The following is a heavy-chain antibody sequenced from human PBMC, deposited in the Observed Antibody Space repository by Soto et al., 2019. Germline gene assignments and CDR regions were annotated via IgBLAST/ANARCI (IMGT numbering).Heavy chain of an antibody. D-gene: IGHD6-19*01. Sequence: EVPLVESGGGLVQPGGSLRLSCAASGLIFSDYHMDWVRQAPGKGLEWVGRIRRKANSYTTEYAASVKGRFTISRDDSKITLYVQMTSLKSEDTAVYYCAMLGGWSGGSSGMDVWGQGTTVTVSS. CDR1: GLIFSDYH. J-gene: IGHJ6*02. CDR3: AMLGGWSGGSSGMDV. CDR2: IRRKANSYTT. V-gene: IGHV3-72*01.